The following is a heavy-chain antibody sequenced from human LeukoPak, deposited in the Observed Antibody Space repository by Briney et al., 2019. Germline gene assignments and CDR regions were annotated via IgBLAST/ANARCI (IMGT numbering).Heavy chain of an antibody. J-gene: IGHJ4*02. D-gene: IGHD5-12*01. CDR1: GFTFSTYE. Sequence: PGGSLRLSCAASGFTFSTYEMNWVRQAPGKGLEWISYISSSGSTTYSAASVKGRFTVSRDNAENSFYLHMKSLRAEDTAVYHCARDTSGQTMATIRGFDYWGQGTRVTVSS. CDR3: ARDTSGQTMATIRGFDY. V-gene: IGHV3-48*03. CDR2: ISSSGSTT.